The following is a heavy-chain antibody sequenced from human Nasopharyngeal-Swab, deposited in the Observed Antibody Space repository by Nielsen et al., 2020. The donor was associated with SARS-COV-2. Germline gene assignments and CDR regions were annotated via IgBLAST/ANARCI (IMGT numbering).Heavy chain of an antibody. CDR2: IIPIFGTA. D-gene: IGHD2-2*01. CDR1: GGTFSSYA. V-gene: IGHV1-69*13. CDR3: ARDSFVVVPAAIPYYYYYMDV. Sequence: SVKVSCKASGGTFSSYAISWVRQAPGQGLEWMGGIIPIFGTANYAQKFQGRVTITADESTSTAYMELSSLRPEDTAVYYCARDSFVVVPAAIPYYYYYMDVWGKGTTVTVSS. J-gene: IGHJ6*03.